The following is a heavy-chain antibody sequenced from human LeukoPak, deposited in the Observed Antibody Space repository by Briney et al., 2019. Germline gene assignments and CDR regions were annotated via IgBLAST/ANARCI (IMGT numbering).Heavy chain of an antibody. CDR1: GGSISSYY. Sequence: SETLSLTCTVSGGSISSYYWSWIRQPPGKGLEWIGYIYYSGSTNYNPSLKSRVTISVDTSKNQFSLKLSSVTAADTAVYYCARDITTVTTRVWYFDLWGRGTLVTVSS. V-gene: IGHV4-59*12. D-gene: IGHD4-17*01. CDR2: IYYSGST. J-gene: IGHJ2*01. CDR3: ARDITTVTTRVWYFDL.